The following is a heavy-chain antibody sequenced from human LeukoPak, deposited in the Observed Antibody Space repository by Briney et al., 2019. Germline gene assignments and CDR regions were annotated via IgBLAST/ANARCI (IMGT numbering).Heavy chain of an antibody. Sequence: ASVKVSCKASGYTFSSYGITWARQAPGQGLEWMGWISGDKGKTKNAQKFQGRVTMTTDTSTSTAYMELRSLKSDDTAVYYCARADSGGYYVAYWYWGQGSLVTVSS. CDR1: GYTFSSYG. V-gene: IGHV1-18*01. CDR2: ISGDKGKT. CDR3: ARADSGGYYVAYWY. D-gene: IGHD3-22*01. J-gene: IGHJ4*02.